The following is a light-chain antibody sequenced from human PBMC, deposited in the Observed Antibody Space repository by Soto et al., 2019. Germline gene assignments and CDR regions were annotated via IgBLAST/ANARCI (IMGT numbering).Light chain of an antibody. V-gene: IGLV1-44*01. CDR3: AAWDDSLKGWV. CDR1: SSNIGRNT. J-gene: IGLJ3*02. Sequence: QSVLTQPPSASGAPGQRVTISCSGRSSNIGRNTVNWYQQLPGTAPKLLIYLNNQRPSGVPDRFSGSKSGTSASLAISGLQPEDEADYYCAAWDDSLKGWVFGGGTQLTVL. CDR2: LNN.